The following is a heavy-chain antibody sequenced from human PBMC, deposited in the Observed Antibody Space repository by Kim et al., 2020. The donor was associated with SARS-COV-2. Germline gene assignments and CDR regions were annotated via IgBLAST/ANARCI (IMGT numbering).Heavy chain of an antibody. CDR3: AYRFLEWLLYPNYYYYGMDV. D-gene: IGHD3-3*01. J-gene: IGHJ6*02. V-gene: IGHV3-23*01. CDR2: ISGSGGST. CDR1: GFTFSSYA. Sequence: GGSLRLSCAASGFTFSSYAMSWVRQAPGKGLEWVSAISGSGGSTYYADSVKGRFTISRDNSKNTLYLQMNSLRAEDTAVYYCAYRFLEWLLYPNYYYYGMDVWGQGTTVTVSS.